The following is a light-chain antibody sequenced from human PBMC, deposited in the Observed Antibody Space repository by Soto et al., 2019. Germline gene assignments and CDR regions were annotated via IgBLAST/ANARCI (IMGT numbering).Light chain of an antibody. Sequence: DIQMTQSPSTLSGSVGDRVTITCRAGQSISSWLAWYQQKPGKAPKLLIYDASSLESGVPSRFSGSGSGTEFTLTISSLQPDDFATYYCQQYNTYSRQFGQGTKVDIK. J-gene: IGKJ1*01. V-gene: IGKV1-5*01. CDR2: DAS. CDR1: QSISSW. CDR3: QQYNTYSRQ.